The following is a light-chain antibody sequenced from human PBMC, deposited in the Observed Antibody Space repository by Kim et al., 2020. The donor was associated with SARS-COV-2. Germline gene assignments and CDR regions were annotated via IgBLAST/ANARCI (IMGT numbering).Light chain of an antibody. Sequence: QSALTQPASVSGSPGQSITISCTGTSSDVGGYNYVSWYQHHPGKAPKLMIYEVSNRPSGVSDRFSGSKSGNTASLTISGLQAEDEADYYCSSYISSNTRVFGGGTQLTVL. CDR3: SSYISSNTRV. CDR1: SSDVGGYNY. J-gene: IGLJ3*02. CDR2: EVS. V-gene: IGLV2-14*01.